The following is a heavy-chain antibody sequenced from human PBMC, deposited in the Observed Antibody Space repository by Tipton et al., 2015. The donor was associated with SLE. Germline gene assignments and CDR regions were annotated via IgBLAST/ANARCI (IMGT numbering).Heavy chain of an antibody. CDR1: GGSISSYY. CDR3: ARGQRSPKSPVGYSYGYGGLDY. J-gene: IGHJ4*02. CDR2: IYYSGST. Sequence: TLSLTCTVSGGSISSYYWSWIRQPPGKGLEWIGYIYYSGSTNYNPSLKSRVTISVDTSKNQFSLKLSSVTAADTAVYYCARGQRSPKSPVGYSYGYGGLDYWGQGTLVTVSS. D-gene: IGHD5-18*01. V-gene: IGHV4-59*01.